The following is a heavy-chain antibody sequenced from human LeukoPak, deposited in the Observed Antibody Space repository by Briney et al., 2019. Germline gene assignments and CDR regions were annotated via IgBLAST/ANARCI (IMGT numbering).Heavy chain of an antibody. V-gene: IGHV3-23*01. CDR3: AKDYEIASTGDSSGYWNWFDP. CDR1: GFTFSSYA. D-gene: IGHD3-22*01. Sequence: PGGSLRLSCAASGFTFSSYAMSWVREAPGEGLEWVSAISGSGGSTYYADSVKGRFTISRDNSKNTLYLQMNRWIAEDTAVSYCAKDYEIASTGDSSGYWNWFDPGGQGPLVTVSS. CDR2: ISGSGGST. J-gene: IGHJ5*02.